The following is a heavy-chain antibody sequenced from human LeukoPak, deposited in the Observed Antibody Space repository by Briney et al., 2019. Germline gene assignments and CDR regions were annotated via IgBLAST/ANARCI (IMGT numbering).Heavy chain of an antibody. J-gene: IGHJ3*02. Sequence: PGGSLRLSCAASGFTFSSYSMYWVRQAPGKGLEWVSSISSSSSYIYYADSVKGRFTISRDNAKNSLYLQMNSLRAEDTAVYYCARVGHYDILTGHAFDIWGQGTMVTVSS. CDR2: ISSSSSYI. D-gene: IGHD3-9*01. CDR1: GFTFSSYS. CDR3: ARVGHYDILTGHAFDI. V-gene: IGHV3-21*01.